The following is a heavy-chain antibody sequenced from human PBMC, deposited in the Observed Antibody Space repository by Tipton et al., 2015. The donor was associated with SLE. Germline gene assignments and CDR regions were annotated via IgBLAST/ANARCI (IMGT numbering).Heavy chain of an antibody. CDR3: ARRSDWNDY. CDR2: IYYSGGT. V-gene: IGHV4-39*07. D-gene: IGHD1-1*01. J-gene: IGHJ4*02. CDR1: GGSISSSGYY. Sequence: TLSLTCSVSGGSISSSGYYWGWIRQPPGKGLEWIGTIYYSGGTSYNPSLKSRVTISVDTSKNQFSLKLNSVTAGDTAVYYCARRSDWNDYWGQGPLVTVSS.